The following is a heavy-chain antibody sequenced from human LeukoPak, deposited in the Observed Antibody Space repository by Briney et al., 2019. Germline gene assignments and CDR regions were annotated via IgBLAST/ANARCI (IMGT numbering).Heavy chain of an antibody. J-gene: IGHJ5*01. CDR1: GGTFSSYA. D-gene: IGHD6-19*01. V-gene: IGHV1-69*05. CDR2: IIPIFGTA. Sequence: ASVKFSCKASGGTFSSYAISWVRQAPGQGLEWMGGIIPIFGTANYAQKLQGRVTMTTDISTSTAYMELRSLRSDDTAVYYCARSEYSSGWFDYWGQGTLVSVSS. CDR3: ARSEYSSGWFDY.